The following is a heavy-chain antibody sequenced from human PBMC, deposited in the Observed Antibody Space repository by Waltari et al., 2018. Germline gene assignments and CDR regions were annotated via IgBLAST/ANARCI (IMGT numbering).Heavy chain of an antibody. D-gene: IGHD3-3*01. J-gene: IGHJ6*02. CDR3: ARNDFWSGYRYYYYGMDV. CDR1: GGPFSGYY. Sequence: QVQLQQWGAGLLKPSETLSLTCAVYGGPFSGYYWSWIRQAPGQGLEWIGEINHSGQPNYNPSLNRRVIISGDASKNQFSLKLIAVTAADTAVYYCARNDFWSGYRYYYYGMDVWGQGTTVTVSS. CDR2: INHSGQP. V-gene: IGHV4-34*01.